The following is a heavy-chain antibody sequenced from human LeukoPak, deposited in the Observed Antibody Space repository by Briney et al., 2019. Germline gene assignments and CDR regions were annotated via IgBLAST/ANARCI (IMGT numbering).Heavy chain of an antibody. V-gene: IGHV3-20*04. CDR3: ARGGRYSCSWIDDWFDP. CDR2: INWNGGST. CDR1: GFTFDDYG. J-gene: IGHJ5*02. D-gene: IGHD6-13*01. Sequence: GGSLRLSCAASGFTFDDYGMSWVRQAPGKGLEWVSGINWNGGSTGYADSVKGRFTISRDNAKDSLYLQMNSLRAEDTALYYCARGGRYSCSWIDDWFDPWGQGTLVTVSS.